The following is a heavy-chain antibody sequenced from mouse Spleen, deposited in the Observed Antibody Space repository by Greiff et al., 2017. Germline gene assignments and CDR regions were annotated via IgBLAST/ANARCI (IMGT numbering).Heavy chain of an antibody. CDR2: INYDGSST. D-gene: IGHD1-1*01. V-gene: IGHV5-16*01. J-gene: IGHJ2*01. CDR3: ARGGAVVASYYFDY. CDR1: GFTFSDYY. Sequence: EVKVVESEGGLVQPGSSMKLSCTASGFTFSDYYMAWVRQVPEKGLEWVANINYDGSSTYYLDSLKSRFIISRDNAKNILYLQMSSLKSEDTATYYCARGGAVVASYYFDYWGQGTTLTVSS.